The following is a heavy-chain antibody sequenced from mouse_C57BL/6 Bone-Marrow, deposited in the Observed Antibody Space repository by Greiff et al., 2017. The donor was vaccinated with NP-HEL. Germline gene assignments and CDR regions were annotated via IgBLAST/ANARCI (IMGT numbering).Heavy chain of an antibody. J-gene: IGHJ3*01. Sequence: EVQGVESGGGLVKPGGSLKLSCAASGFTFSDYGMHWVRQAPEKGLEWVAYISSGSSTIYYADTVTGRFTISRDNAKNTLFLQMTSLRSEDTAMYYCARGGGPGSWFAYWGQGTLVTVSA. CDR1: GFTFSDYG. V-gene: IGHV5-17*01. CDR2: ISSGSSTI. CDR3: ARGGGPGSWFAY.